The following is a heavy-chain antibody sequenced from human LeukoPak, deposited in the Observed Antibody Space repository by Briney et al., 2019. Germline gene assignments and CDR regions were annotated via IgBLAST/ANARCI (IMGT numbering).Heavy chain of an antibody. Sequence: GGSLRLSCAASGFTFSNYDVHWVRQAPGKGLEWVAVIWYDGSNKYYVDSVKGRFTISRDNSKNTLYLQMNSLRAEDTAVYYCVRGDYGDYTLFDYWGQGTLVTVSS. V-gene: IGHV3-33*01. CDR1: GFTFSNYD. D-gene: IGHD4-17*01. CDR3: VRGDYGDYTLFDY. CDR2: IWYDGSNK. J-gene: IGHJ4*02.